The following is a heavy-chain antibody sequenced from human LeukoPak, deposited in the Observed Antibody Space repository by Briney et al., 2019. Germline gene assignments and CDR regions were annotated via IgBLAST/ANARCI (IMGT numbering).Heavy chain of an antibody. CDR2: CSASGANT. V-gene: IGHV3-23*01. J-gene: IGHJ4*02. CDR1: GFSVSNYA. Sequence: GGSLRLSCAASGFSVSNYAMRWVRRAPRKGPEWRSTCSASGANTYYADSVRGRFTISRDNSKDTLYLQMDGLRAEDTAFYYCAGGKYYGSGTRPGYLAYWGLGTLVTVSS. D-gene: IGHD3-10*01. CDR3: AGGKYYGSGTRPGYLAY.